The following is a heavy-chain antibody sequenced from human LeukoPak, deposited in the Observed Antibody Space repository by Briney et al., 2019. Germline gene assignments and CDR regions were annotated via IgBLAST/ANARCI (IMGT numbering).Heavy chain of an antibody. CDR3: ARGVRITXIVVVMLAYFDY. CDR2: INHSGST. CDR1: GGSFSGYY. V-gene: IGHV4-34*01. J-gene: IGHJ4*02. D-gene: IGHD3-22*01. Sequence: SETLSLTCAVYGGSFSGYYWSWIRQPPGKGLEWIGEINHSGSTNYNPSLKSRVTISVDTSKNQFSLKLSSVTAADTAVYYCARGVRITXIVVVMLAYFDYWGQGTLVTVSS.